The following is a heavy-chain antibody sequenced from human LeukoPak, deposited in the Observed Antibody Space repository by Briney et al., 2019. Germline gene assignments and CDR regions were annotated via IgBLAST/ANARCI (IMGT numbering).Heavy chain of an antibody. CDR3: ARDRSGWYKNWFDP. J-gene: IGHJ5*02. Sequence: SGTLSLTCSVSDDSIRSSTWWSWVRQPPGKGLEWIGEIYHSGSTNYNPSLKSRVTISIDKSKNHFSLKLTSVTAADTAVYYCARDRSGWYKNWFDPWGQGTLVTVSS. D-gene: IGHD6-19*01. V-gene: IGHV4-4*02. CDR1: DDSIRSSTW. CDR2: IYHSGST.